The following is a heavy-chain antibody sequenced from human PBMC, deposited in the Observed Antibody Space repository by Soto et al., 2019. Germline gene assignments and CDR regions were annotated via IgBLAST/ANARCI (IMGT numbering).Heavy chain of an antibody. CDR2: IYSGGST. J-gene: IGHJ3*02. CDR1: GFTVSNDY. D-gene: IGHD3-16*02. Sequence: GGSLRLSCAASGFTVSNDYMSWVRQAPGKGLEWVSVIYSGGSTYYADSVKGRFTISRDNSKNTLYLQMNSLRAEDTAVYYCARDRGRYREDAFDIWGQGTMVTVSS. V-gene: IGHV3-66*01. CDR3: ARDRGRYREDAFDI.